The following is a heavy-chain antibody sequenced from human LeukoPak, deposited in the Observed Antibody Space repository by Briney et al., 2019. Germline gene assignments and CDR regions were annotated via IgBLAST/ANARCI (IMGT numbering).Heavy chain of an antibody. CDR3: ARDIGYGDYVSFGY. V-gene: IGHV4-59*01. D-gene: IGHD4-17*01. CDR1: GGSISSYY. CDR2: IYYSGST. J-gene: IGHJ4*02. Sequence: SETLSLTCTVSGGSISSYYWSWIRQPAGKGLEWIGYIYYSGSTNYNPSLKSRVTISVDTSKNQFSLKLSSVTAADTAVYYCARDIGYGDYVSFGYWGQGTLVTVSS.